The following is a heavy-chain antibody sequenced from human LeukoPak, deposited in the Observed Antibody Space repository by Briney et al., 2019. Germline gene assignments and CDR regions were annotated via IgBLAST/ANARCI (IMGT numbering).Heavy chain of an antibody. V-gene: IGHV1-2*02. CDR1: GYTFTGYY. J-gene: IGHJ4*02. Sequence: ASVKVSCKASGYTFTGYYMHWVRQAPGQGLEWMGWINPNSGGTNYAQKFQGRVTMTRDTSISTAYMELSRLRSDDTAVYYCARVRYDFWSGYYDFDYWGQGTLVTVSS. D-gene: IGHD3-3*01. CDR2: INPNSGGT. CDR3: ARVRYDFWSGYYDFDY.